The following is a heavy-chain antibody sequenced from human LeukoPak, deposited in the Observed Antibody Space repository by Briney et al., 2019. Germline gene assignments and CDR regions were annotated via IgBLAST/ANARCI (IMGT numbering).Heavy chain of an antibody. J-gene: IGHJ4*02. D-gene: IGHD3-3*01. CDR3: ARDPAGGHYDFWSGFYRFES. CDR2: ISSSGTYI. V-gene: IGHV3-21*01. Sequence: GGSLGLSCAASGFTFSTSNMNWVRQTPGKGLEWVSSISSSGTYIYYVDSVKGRFTISRDNAKNSLYLQMNSLRAEDTAVYYCARDPAGGHYDFWSGFYRFESWGQGTLVTVSS. CDR1: GFTFSTSN.